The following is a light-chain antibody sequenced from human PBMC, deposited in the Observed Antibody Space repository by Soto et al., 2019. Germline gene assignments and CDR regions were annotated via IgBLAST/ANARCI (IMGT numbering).Light chain of an antibody. J-gene: IGKJ1*01. CDR1: QSISSSY. V-gene: IGKV3-20*01. CDR3: QQYGTSSWT. CDR2: GAS. Sequence: EIVLTQSPGTLSLSPGERATLSCRASQSISSSYLAWYQQKPGQAPRLLIYGASSRATGIPDRFSGGGSGKDFTLTISRLEPEDFAVYYCQQYGTSSWTFGQGTKVEIK.